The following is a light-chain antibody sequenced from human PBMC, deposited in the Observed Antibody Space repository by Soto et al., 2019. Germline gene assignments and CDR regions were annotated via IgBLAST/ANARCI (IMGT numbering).Light chain of an antibody. J-gene: IGKJ5*01. CDR1: QSVSRY. Sequence: EIVLTQSPATLSLSPGERATLSCRASQSVSRYLAWYQQKPGQAPRLLIYDASNRATGIPARFSGSGSGTDFTLTISRLEPEDFAVYYCQQRSNWPITFGQGTRLEMK. V-gene: IGKV3-11*01. CDR2: DAS. CDR3: QQRSNWPIT.